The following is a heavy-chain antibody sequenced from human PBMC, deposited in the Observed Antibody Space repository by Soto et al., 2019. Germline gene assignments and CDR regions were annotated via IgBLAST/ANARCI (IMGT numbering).Heavy chain of an antibody. Sequence: RAYLKVSWQCSGYSFTSYWNSWVLQMPGKGLEWMGRIDPSDSYTNYSPSFQGHVTISADKSISTAYLQWSSLKDSDTAMYYCERQTKSRGIFGVDINGTFDACDQATLVSVS. CDR1: GYSFTSYW. V-gene: IGHV5-10-1*01. CDR2: IDPSDSYT. D-gene: IGHD3-3*01. CDR3: ERQTKSRGIFGVDINGTFDA. J-gene: IGHJ5*02.